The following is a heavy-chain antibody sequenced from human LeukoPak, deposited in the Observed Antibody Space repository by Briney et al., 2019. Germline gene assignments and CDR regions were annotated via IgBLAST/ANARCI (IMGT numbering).Heavy chain of an antibody. D-gene: IGHD5-12*01. V-gene: IGHV1-18*01. CDR1: GYTFTSYG. J-gene: IGHJ4*02. CDR2: ISAYNGNT. CDR3: GAPMERGWLRLIDY. Sequence: ASVKVSCKASGYTFTSYGISWVRQAPGQGLEWMGWISAYNGNTNYAQKFQGRVTMTRDTSISTAYMELSRLRSDDTAVYYCGAPMERGWLRLIDYWGQGTLVTVSS.